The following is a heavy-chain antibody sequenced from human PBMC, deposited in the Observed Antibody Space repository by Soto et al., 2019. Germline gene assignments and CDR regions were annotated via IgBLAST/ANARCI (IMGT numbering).Heavy chain of an antibody. CDR3: ARDRDNSGSYYHY. J-gene: IGHJ4*02. Sequence: QVQLVQSGAEEKKPGSSVKVSCKTSGGTFSSYAISWVRQAPGQVLEWMGGIIPIFGTANYAQKFQGRVTSTADESTSTASMELSSLRSEATAVYYCARDRDNSGSYYHYWGQGTLVTVSS. CDR1: GGTFSSYA. CDR2: IIPIFGTA. V-gene: IGHV1-69*01. D-gene: IGHD1-26*01.